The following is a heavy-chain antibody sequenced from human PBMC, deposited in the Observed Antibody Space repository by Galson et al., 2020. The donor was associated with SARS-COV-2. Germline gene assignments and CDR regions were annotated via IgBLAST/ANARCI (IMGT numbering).Heavy chain of an antibody. V-gene: IGHV3-21*01. CDR2: ISSSSSYI. J-gene: IGHJ4*02. CDR1: GFTFSSYS. Sequence: KIGESLKISCAASGFTFSSYSMNWVRQAPGKGLEWVSSISSSSSYIYYADSVKGRFSISRDNSKNTLYMQMNSLRAEDTAVYYCARGSVVVTAEAEIDYWGQGTLVTVSS. D-gene: IGHD2-21*02. CDR3: ARGSVVVTAEAEIDY.